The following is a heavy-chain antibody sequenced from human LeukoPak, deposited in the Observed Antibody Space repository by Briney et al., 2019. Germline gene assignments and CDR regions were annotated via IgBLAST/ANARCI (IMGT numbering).Heavy chain of an antibody. CDR2: IKQDGSEK. CDR1: GFTFSSYW. CDR3: AKHPKRYSSSWSPTGY. Sequence: PGGSLRLSCAASGFTFSSYWMSWVRQAPGKGLEWVANIKQDGSEKYYVDSVKGRFTISRDNSKNTLYLQMNSLRAEDTAVYYCAKHPKRYSSSWSPTGYWGQGTLVTVSS. J-gene: IGHJ4*02. D-gene: IGHD6-13*01. V-gene: IGHV3-7*03.